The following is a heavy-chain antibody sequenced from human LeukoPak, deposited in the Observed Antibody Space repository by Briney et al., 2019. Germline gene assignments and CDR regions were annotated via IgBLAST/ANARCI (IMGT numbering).Heavy chain of an antibody. CDR1: GSIFSSYA. CDR3: APYLRGSAWSLDY. CDR2: ISDSGGIT. J-gene: IGHJ4*02. Sequence: PGGSLRLSCAASGSIFSSYAMSWVRQAPGKGLEWVSLISDSGGITSYAGSVKGRFTMSRDNSKNTMYLQMNSLRTEDTAVYYCAPYLRGSAWSLDYWGQGTLVTVSS. V-gene: IGHV3-23*01. D-gene: IGHD6-13*01.